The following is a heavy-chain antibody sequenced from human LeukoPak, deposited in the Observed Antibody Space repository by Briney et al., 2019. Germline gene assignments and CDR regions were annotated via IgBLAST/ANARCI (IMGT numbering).Heavy chain of an antibody. V-gene: IGHV3-30-3*01. Sequence: PGRSLRLSCAASGFTFSSYAMHWVRQAPGKGLEWVAVISYDGSNKYYADSVKGRFTISRDNSKNTLYLQMNSLRAEDTAVYYCARDNIVLMVYAGVDYWGQGTLVTVSS. CDR2: ISYDGSNK. CDR1: GFTFSSYA. CDR3: ARDNIVLMVYAGVDY. J-gene: IGHJ4*02. D-gene: IGHD2-8*01.